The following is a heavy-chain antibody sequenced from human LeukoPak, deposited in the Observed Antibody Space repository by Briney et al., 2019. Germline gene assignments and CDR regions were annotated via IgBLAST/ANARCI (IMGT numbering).Heavy chain of an antibody. Sequence: GGSLRLSCAASGFPFHDHDMYWVRQTPGKGLEWVALISHGGGKEHYAESVKGRFTISRDNSRNTVYLQMSSLRSDDTAIYYCAKKTPGDWVPLDSWGQGTVVTVSS. CDR2: ISHGGGKE. V-gene: IGHV3-30*18. CDR3: AKKTPGDWVPLDS. D-gene: IGHD3-9*01. J-gene: IGHJ4*02. CDR1: GFPFHDHD.